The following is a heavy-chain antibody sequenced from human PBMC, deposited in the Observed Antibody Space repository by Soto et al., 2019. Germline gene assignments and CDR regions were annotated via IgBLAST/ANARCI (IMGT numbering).Heavy chain of an antibody. CDR3: ATLPPRIVVVMTDLPT. CDR2: IYHTGTT. CDR1: GASISSTYW. V-gene: IGHV4-4*02. J-gene: IGHJ5*02. D-gene: IGHD2-15*01. Sequence: QLRESGPGLVKPSGTLSLTCFVSGASISSTYWWSWVRQTPGKRLEWIGQIYHTGTTSYNPSLKNRVPISLDKPNNQFSLRLTSMTAADTAVYYCATLPPRIVVVMTDLPTWGQGTLVTVSS.